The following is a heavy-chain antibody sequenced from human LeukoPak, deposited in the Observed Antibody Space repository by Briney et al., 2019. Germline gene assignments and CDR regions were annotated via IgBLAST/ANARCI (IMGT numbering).Heavy chain of an antibody. CDR1: GVSISSSSYY. CDR2: IYYSGST. J-gene: IGHJ4*02. CDR3: ARARSGYYGLDY. D-gene: IGHD3-22*01. V-gene: IGHV4-39*07. Sequence: ASETLSLTCTVSGVSISSSSYYWGWIRQPPGKGLEWIGSIYYSGSTYYNPSLKSRVTISVDTSKNQFSLKLSSVTAADTAVYYCARARSGYYGLDYWGQGTLVTASS.